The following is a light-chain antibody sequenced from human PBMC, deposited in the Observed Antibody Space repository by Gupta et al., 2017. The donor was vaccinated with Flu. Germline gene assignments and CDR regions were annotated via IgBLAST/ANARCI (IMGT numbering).Light chain of an antibody. CDR1: QSVSSN. CDR2: GAS. CDR3: QQYNNWPPT. Sequence: EIVMMQSPATLSVSPGERATLSCRASQSVSSNLAWYQQRPGRAPRLLIQGASTRATGIPARFSGSGSGTEFTLTINSLQPEDFAVYYCQQYNNWPPTFGQGTKVEIK. V-gene: IGKV3D-15*01. J-gene: IGKJ1*01.